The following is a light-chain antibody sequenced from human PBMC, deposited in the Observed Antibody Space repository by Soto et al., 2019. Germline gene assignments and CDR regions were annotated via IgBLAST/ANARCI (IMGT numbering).Light chain of an antibody. V-gene: IGKV3-20*01. J-gene: IGKJ1*01. CDR1: QNVSNNF. CDR3: HQDGGSFPT. CDR2: DVS. Sequence: EIVLTQSPGTLSLSPGERATLSCRASQNVSNNFLAWYQQRPGQAPRLLIFDVSSRAIGIPDRFRGSGSGPDFTLTISRLEPADFAVYHCHQDGGSFPTFGQGTKAEI.